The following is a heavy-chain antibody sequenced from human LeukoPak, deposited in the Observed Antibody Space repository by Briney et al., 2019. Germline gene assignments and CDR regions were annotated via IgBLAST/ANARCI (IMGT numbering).Heavy chain of an antibody. D-gene: IGHD3-10*01. CDR3: AKDSNYYGSGSYFDY. V-gene: IGHV3-11*01. Sequence: GGSLRLSCAASGFTFSDYYMSWIRQAPGKGLEWVSYISSSGSTIYYADSVKGRFTISRDNSRNTLYLQMNSLRAEDTAVYYCAKDSNYYGSGSYFDYWGQGTLVTVSS. CDR1: GFTFSDYY. J-gene: IGHJ4*02. CDR2: ISSSGSTI.